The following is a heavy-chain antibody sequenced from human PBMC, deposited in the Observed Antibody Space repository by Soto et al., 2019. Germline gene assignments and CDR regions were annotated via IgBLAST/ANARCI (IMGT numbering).Heavy chain of an antibody. CDR3: ARDLAVSGFDA. CDR1: GGSFSTYP. D-gene: IGHD6-19*01. V-gene: IGHV1-69*18. CDR2: ITPILKTS. Sequence: QVPLVQSGAEVRKPGSSVRVSCKASGGSFSTYPITWVRQAPGQGLEWMGRITPILKTSNTAQKFQGRVTLSADDSTGTAYMELSSLIPEDSAVYYCARDLAVSGFDAWGQGTLITVSS. J-gene: IGHJ4*02.